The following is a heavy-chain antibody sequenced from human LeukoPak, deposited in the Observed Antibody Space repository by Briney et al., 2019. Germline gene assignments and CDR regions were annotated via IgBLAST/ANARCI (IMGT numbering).Heavy chain of an antibody. J-gene: IGHJ4*02. CDR3: ARECCSGGTCDY. Sequence: GGSLRLSCAASGFTFSSYSMNWVRQAPGKGLEWVSSISSSSSYIYYADSVKGRFTISRDNAKNSLYLQMNSLRAEDTAVYYCARECCSGGTCDYWGQGTLVTVSS. CDR2: ISSSSSYI. CDR1: GFTFSSYS. V-gene: IGHV3-21*01. D-gene: IGHD2-15*01.